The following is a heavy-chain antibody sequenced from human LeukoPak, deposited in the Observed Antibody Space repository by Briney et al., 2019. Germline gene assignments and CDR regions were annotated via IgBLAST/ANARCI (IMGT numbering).Heavy chain of an antibody. V-gene: IGHV4-34*01. CDR1: GGSLSGHY. D-gene: IGHD5-24*01. CDR2: INHSGNT. J-gene: IGHJ6*03. CDR3: ASRGGYKFRFTDYYYYYMDV. Sequence: SETLSLTCAVYGGSLSGHYWNWIRQPPGKGLEWAGEINHSGNTNYNPSLKSRVTISVDTSKNQFSLNLSSVAAADTAVYYCASRGGYKFRFTDYYYYYMDVWGNGTTVTVSS.